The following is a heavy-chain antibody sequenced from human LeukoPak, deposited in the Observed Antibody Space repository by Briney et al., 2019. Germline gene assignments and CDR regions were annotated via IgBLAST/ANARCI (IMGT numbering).Heavy chain of an antibody. J-gene: IGHJ2*01. Sequence: AASVKLSCTASGGTFSSYAISWVRQAPGQGLEWMGRIIPILGIANYAQKSQGRVTITADKSTSTAYMELSSLRSEDTAVYYCARAEEYGGSPWYFDLWGRGTLVTVSS. D-gene: IGHD4-23*01. V-gene: IGHV1-69*04. CDR3: ARAEEYGGSPWYFDL. CDR2: IIPILGIA. CDR1: GGTFSSYA.